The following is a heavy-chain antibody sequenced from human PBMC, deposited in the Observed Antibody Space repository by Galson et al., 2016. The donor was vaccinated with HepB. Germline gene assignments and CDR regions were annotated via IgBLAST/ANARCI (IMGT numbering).Heavy chain of an antibody. D-gene: IGHD3-10*01. CDR2: ISDSGHTI. CDR3: ARTRRDRYYYGSGTFTNAFDL. CDR1: GFTFNTYE. V-gene: IGHV3-48*03. Sequence: SLRLSCAASGFTFNTYEINWVRQAPGKGLEWVSYISDSGHTIYYADSVRGGFTISRDNAKSSVNLQMNSLRAEDTAVYFCARTRRDRYYYGSGTFTNAFDLWGQGTVVSVSS. J-gene: IGHJ3*01.